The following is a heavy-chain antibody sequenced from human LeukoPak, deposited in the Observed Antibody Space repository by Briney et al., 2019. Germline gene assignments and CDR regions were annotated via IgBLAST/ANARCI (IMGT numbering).Heavy chain of an antibody. Sequence: GGSLRLSCAASGFTFSSYAMSWVRQAPGKGLEWVSAISGSGGSTYYADSVKGRFTISRDNSKNTLYPQMNSLRAEDTAVYYCAKAPNYGDYGDYWGQGTLVTVSS. J-gene: IGHJ4*02. CDR2: ISGSGGST. CDR1: GFTFSSYA. CDR3: AKAPNYGDYGDY. D-gene: IGHD4-17*01. V-gene: IGHV3-23*01.